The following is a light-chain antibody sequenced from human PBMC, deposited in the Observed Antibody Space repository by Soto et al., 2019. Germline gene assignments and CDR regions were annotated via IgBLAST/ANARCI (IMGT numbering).Light chain of an antibody. CDR2: GAS. V-gene: IGKV3-20*01. Sequence: EIVLTQSPGTLSLSPGDRVTLSCRASQSVSSSYLAWYQQNPGQAPRLLIYGASSRATGIPDRFSGSGSGTDFTLTISRLEPEDFAVYYCQQYGSSLFTFGPGTKVDIK. CDR1: QSVSSSY. J-gene: IGKJ3*01. CDR3: QQYGSSLFT.